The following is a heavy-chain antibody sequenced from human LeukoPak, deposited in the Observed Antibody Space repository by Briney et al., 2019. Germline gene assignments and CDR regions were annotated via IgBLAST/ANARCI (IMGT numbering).Heavy chain of an antibody. CDR2: IYYSGST. CDR3: ARQNYYGSGSYYFDY. Sequence: SETLSLTCTVSGGSISSYYWSWIRQPPGKGLEWIGYIYYSGSTNYNPSLKSRVIISLDTSKNQFSLKLSSVTAADTAVYYCARQNYYGSGSYYFDYWGQGTLVTVSS. J-gene: IGHJ4*02. CDR1: GGSISSYY. V-gene: IGHV4-59*08. D-gene: IGHD3-10*01.